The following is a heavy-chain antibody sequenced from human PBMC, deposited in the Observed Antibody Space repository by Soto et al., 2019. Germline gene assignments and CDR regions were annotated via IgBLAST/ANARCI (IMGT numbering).Heavy chain of an antibody. CDR2: FDPEDGET. CDR1: GYTLTELS. D-gene: IGHD4-17*01. J-gene: IGHJ6*02. CDR3: ATKIIVGLGYGDYAQCGRDG. V-gene: IGHV1-24*01. Sequence: ASVKVSCKVSGYTLTELSMHWVRQAPGKGLEWMGGFDPEDGETIYAQKFQGRVTMTEDTSTDTAYMELSSLRSEDTAVYYCATKIIVGLGYGDYAQCGRDGWGQGTTVTVSS.